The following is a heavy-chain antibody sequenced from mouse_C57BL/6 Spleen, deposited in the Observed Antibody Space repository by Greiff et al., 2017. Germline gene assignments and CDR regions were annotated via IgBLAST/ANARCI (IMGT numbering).Heavy chain of an antibody. CDR1: GYTFTSYW. CDR3: ARGQLRPHFDY. Sequence: VQLQQPGAELVKPGASVKLSCKASGYTFTSYWMHWVKQRPGQGLEWIGMIHPNSGSTNYNEKFKSKATLTVDKSSSTAYMQLSSLTSEDAAVYYCARGQLRPHFDYWGQGTTLTVSS. D-gene: IGHD3-2*02. V-gene: IGHV1-64*01. J-gene: IGHJ2*01. CDR2: IHPNSGST.